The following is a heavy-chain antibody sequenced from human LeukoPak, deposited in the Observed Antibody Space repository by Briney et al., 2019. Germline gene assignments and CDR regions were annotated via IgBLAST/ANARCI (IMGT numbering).Heavy chain of an antibody. D-gene: IGHD2-21*02. CDR2: ISSSSIYI. Sequence: GSLRLSCAASGFTFSSCGMSWVRQAPGKGLEWVSSISSSSIYIYYADSLKGRFTISRDNAKNSLYLQMNSLKTEDTAVYYCTRHSHCGGDCYTYMDVWGKGTTVTISS. CDR1: GFTFSSCG. J-gene: IGHJ6*03. CDR3: TRHSHCGGDCYTYMDV. V-gene: IGHV3-21*04.